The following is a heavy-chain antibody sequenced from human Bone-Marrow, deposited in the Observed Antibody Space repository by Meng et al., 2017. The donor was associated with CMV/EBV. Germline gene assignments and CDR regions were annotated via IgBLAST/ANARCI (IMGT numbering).Heavy chain of an antibody. CDR2: INHSGST. J-gene: IGHJ6*02. CDR1: GASSSKDY. CDR3: ARRRSIHTFYFFGMDG. V-gene: IGHV4-34*01. Sequence: SETLSLTCAVSGASSSKDYWNWIRQTPGKGLEWIGEINHSGSTDYNPSLRGRLTISVDMSKSQFSLNLTSVTAADTAVYYCARRRSIHTFYFFGMDGWGQGTTVTVSS.